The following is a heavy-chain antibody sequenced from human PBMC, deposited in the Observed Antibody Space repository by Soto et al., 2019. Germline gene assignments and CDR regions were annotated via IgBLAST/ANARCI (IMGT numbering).Heavy chain of an antibody. Sequence: QVQLQQWGAGLLKPSETLSLTCAVYGGSFSGYYWSWIRQPPGKGLEWIGEINHSGSTNYNPSLKSRVTLSVDTSKNQFSLKLSSVTAADTAVYYCARGNIVVVTAPNFDYWGQGTLVTVSS. CDR1: GGSFSGYY. V-gene: IGHV4-34*01. J-gene: IGHJ4*02. D-gene: IGHD2-21*02. CDR2: INHSGST. CDR3: ARGNIVVVTAPNFDY.